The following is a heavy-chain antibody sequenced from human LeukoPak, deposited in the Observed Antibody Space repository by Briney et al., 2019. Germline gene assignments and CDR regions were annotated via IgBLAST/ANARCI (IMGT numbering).Heavy chain of an antibody. D-gene: IGHD3-3*01. CDR1: GGSLSSSSNY. V-gene: IGHV4-39*01. CDR2: IYYSGST. J-gene: IGHJ6*03. CDR3: ARHQGSGYYSYYYMDV. Sequence: PSETLSLTCTVSGGSLSSSSNYWGWIRQPPGQGLEWIGTIYYSGSTYYNPSLKSRVTISVDTSKNQFSLNLSSVTAADTAVYYCARHQGSGYYSYYYMDVWGKGTTVTVSS.